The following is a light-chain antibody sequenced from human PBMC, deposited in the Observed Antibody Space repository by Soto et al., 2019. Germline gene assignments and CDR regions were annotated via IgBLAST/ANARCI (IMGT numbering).Light chain of an antibody. CDR1: SSDGGGYNY. Sequence: QSALTQPRSVSGSPGQSVAISCTGTSSDGGGYNYVSWYQQHPGKAPKLMIYDVTKRPSGVPDRFSGSKSGNTASLTISGLQAEDEADYYCCSYVGSYSYVFGTGTQLTVL. V-gene: IGLV2-11*01. J-gene: IGLJ1*01. CDR2: DVT. CDR3: CSYVGSYSYV.